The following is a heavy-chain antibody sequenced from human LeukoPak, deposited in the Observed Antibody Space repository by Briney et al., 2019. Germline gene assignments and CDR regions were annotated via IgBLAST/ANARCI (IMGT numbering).Heavy chain of an antibody. J-gene: IGHJ4*02. V-gene: IGHV4-4*02. Sequence: PSGTLSLTCAVSGGSISSSNWWSWVRQPPGKGLEWIGEIYHSGSTNYNPSLKSRVTISVDKSKNQFSLKLSSVTAADTAVYYCARAGIAAAGTFYFDYWGQGTLVTVSS. CDR2: IYHSGST. D-gene: IGHD6-13*01. CDR1: GGSISSSNW. CDR3: ARAGIAAAGTFYFDY.